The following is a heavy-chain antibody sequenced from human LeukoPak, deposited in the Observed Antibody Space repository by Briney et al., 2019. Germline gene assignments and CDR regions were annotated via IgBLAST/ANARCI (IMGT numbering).Heavy chain of an antibody. V-gene: IGHV1-69*13. J-gene: IGHJ4*02. D-gene: IGHD3-10*01. CDR1: GGTFSSYA. CDR2: IIPIFGTA. CDR3: ARERAFGELLMWYFDY. Sequence: VASVKVSCKASGGTFSSYAISWVRQAPGQGLEWMGGIIPIFGTANYAQKFQGRVTITAGESTSTAYMELSSLRSEDTAVYYCARERAFGELLMWYFDYWGQGTLVTVSS.